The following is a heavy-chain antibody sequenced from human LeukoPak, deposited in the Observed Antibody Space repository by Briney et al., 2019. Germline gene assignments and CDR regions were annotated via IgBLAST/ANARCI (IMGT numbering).Heavy chain of an antibody. CDR2: ISSSSSYI. CDR1: GSTFSSYS. CDR3: ARGAGECSGGSCYVINWFDP. J-gene: IGHJ5*02. V-gene: IGHV3-21*01. Sequence: GGSLRLSCAASGSTFSSYSMNWVRQAPGKGLEWVSSISSSSSYIYYADSVKGRFTISRDNAKNSLYLQMNSLRAEDTAVYYCARGAGECSGGSCYVINWFDPWGQGTLVTVSS. D-gene: IGHD2-15*01.